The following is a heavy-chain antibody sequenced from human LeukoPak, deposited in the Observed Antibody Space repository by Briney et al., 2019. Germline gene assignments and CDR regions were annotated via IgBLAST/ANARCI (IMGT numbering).Heavy chain of an antibody. CDR3: ARHDYYYYGMDV. CDR2: IYYSGST. CDR1: GGSFSGYY. J-gene: IGHJ6*02. Sequence: SETLSLTCAVYGGSFSGYYWSWIRQPPGKGLEWIGSIYYSGSTYYNPSLKSRVTISVDTSKNQFSLKLSSVTAADTAVYYCARHDYYYYGMDVWGQGTTVTVSS. V-gene: IGHV4-34*01.